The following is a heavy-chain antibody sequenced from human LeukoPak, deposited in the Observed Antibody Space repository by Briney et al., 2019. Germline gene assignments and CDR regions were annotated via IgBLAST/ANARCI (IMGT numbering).Heavy chain of an antibody. J-gene: IGHJ4*02. V-gene: IGHV4-39*01. CDR3: ARLRQLVLIDY. Sequence: SESLSLICTVSGGSISSSSYYWGWIRQPPGKGLEWIGSIYYSRSTYYNPSLRSRVTISVDTSKNQFSLKLSSVTAADTAVYYCARLRQLVLIDYWGQGTLVTVP. CDR1: GGSISSSSYY. CDR2: IYYSRST. D-gene: IGHD6-13*01.